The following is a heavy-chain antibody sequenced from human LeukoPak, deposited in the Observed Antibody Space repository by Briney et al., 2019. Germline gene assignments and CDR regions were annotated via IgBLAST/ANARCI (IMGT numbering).Heavy chain of an antibody. CDR2: IKGDGSEK. D-gene: IGHD3-22*01. CDR1: GFSFSHYW. J-gene: IGHJ4*02. CDR3: ARDWPASLFFESSGYFAVFDY. Sequence: HPGGSLRLSCAASGFSFSHYWMTWVRQAPGKGLEWVANIKGDGSEKYYVDSVRGRFTISRDNAKNSVHLQMNSLRAEDTAVYYCARDWPASLFFESSGYFAVFDYWGQGTLVTVSS. V-gene: IGHV3-7*01.